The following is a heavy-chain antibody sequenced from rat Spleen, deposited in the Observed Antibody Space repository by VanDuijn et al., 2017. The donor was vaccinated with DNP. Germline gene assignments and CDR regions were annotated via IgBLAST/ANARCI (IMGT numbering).Heavy chain of an antibody. CDR2: ISSGGST. CDR3: TRKTG. V-gene: IGHV2S12*01. J-gene: IGHJ2*01. Sequence: QVQLQESGPGLVQPSQTLSLTCTVSGFSLTNYGVSWVRQPPGKGLEWIAAISSGGSTYYNSALKSRLSISRDTSSSRVFLQMNSLQTEDTAIYFCTRKTGWGQGVIVTVSS. CDR1: GFSLTNYG. D-gene: IGHD5-1*01.